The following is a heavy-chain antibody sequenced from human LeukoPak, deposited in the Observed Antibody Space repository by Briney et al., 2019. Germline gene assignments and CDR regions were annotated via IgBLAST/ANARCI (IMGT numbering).Heavy chain of an antibody. CDR3: ARENEGGYSYGYFAY. CDR1: GFTFSNAW. Sequence: GGSLRLSCAASGFTFSNAWMRWVRQAPGKGLEWVALISYDGSNKYYADSVKGRFTISRDNSKNTLYLQMNSLRAEDTAVYYCARENEGGYSYGYFAYWGQGTLVTVSS. CDR2: ISYDGSNK. J-gene: IGHJ4*02. V-gene: IGHV3-30-3*01. D-gene: IGHD5-18*01.